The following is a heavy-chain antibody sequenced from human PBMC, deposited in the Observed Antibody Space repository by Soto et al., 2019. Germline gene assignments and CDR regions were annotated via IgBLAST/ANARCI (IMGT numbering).Heavy chain of an antibody. CDR3: AREYYGVLTGYYNDY. CDR1: GFTFDDYA. D-gene: IGHD3-9*01. V-gene: IGHV3-9*01. Sequence: AGGSLRLSCAASGFTFDDYAMHWVRQAPGKGLEWVSGISWNSGSIGYADSVKGRFTISRDNAKNSLYLQMSSLRAEDTAVYYCAREYYGVLTGYYNDYWGQGTLVTVSS. J-gene: IGHJ4*02. CDR2: ISWNSGSI.